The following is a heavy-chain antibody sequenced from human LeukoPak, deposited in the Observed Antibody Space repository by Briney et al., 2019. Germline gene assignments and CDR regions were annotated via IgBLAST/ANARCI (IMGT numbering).Heavy chain of an antibody. J-gene: IGHJ4*02. D-gene: IGHD3-3*01. CDR1: GFTFSNYA. CDR2: ITGSGGST. Sequence: GGSLRLSCAASGFTFSNYAMSWVRQAPGKGLERVSSITGSGGSTYYADSVKGRFTISRDNSKNTLYLQMSSLRAEDTAVYYCAKDKGDFWSGHHYWGQGTLATVSS. CDR3: AKDKGDFWSGHHY. V-gene: IGHV3-23*01.